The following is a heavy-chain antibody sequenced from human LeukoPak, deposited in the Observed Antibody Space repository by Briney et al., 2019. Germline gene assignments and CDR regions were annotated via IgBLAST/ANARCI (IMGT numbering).Heavy chain of an antibody. CDR1: GGSFSGYY. D-gene: IGHD6-19*01. Sequence: SETLSLTCAVYGGSFSGYYWSWIRQPPGKGLEWIGEINHSGSTNYHPSLKSRVTISVDTSKNQFSLKLSSVTAADTAVYYCARGSGWYRRFDYWGQGTLVTVSS. CDR3: ARGSGWYRRFDY. CDR2: INHSGST. J-gene: IGHJ4*02. V-gene: IGHV4-34*01.